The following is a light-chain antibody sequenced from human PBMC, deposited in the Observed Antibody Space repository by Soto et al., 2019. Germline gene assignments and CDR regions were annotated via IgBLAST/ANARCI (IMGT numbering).Light chain of an antibody. CDR2: DVS. V-gene: IGLV2-14*01. CDR1: SSGVGGYNY. CDR3: CSYTSSSTLVV. J-gene: IGLJ2*01. Sequence: QSALTQPASVSGSPGQSITISCTGTSSGVGGYNYVSWYQQHPGKAPTLMIYDVSNRPSGVSNRFSGSKSGNTASLTISGLQAEDEADYYCCSYTSSSTLVVFGGGTKLTVL.